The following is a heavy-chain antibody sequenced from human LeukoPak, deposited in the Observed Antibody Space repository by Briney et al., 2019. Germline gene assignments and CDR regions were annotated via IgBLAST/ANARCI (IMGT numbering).Heavy chain of an antibody. CDR3: AKDTYYYGSGSYLPFDY. Sequence: GGSLRLSCAASGFTFSSYAMHWVRQAPGKGLEWGAVISYDGSNKYYADSVKGRFTISRDNSKNTLYLQMNSLRPEDTAVYYCAKDTYYYGSGSYLPFDYWGQGTLVTVSS. CDR2: ISYDGSNK. D-gene: IGHD3-10*01. V-gene: IGHV3-30*04. CDR1: GFTFSSYA. J-gene: IGHJ4*02.